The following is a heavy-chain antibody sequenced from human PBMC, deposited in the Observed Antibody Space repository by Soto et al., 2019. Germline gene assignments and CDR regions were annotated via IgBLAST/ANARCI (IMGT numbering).Heavy chain of an antibody. Sequence: EVQLVESGGGLVKPGGSLRLSCAASGFTFSSYTMNWVRQAPGKGLEWVSSISSSSSYIYYADSVKGRFTISRDNAKNCLGLEMKSVRAEDTAVYYCASLRWDGYGDYGVLDIWGQGTMVTVSS. CDR3: ASLRWDGYGDYGVLDI. V-gene: IGHV3-21*01. CDR2: ISSSSSYI. D-gene: IGHD4-17*01. J-gene: IGHJ3*02. CDR1: GFTFSSYT.